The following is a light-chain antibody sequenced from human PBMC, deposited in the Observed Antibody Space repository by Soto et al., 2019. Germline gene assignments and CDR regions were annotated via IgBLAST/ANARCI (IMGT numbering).Light chain of an antibody. J-gene: IGLJ1*01. V-gene: IGLV2-8*01. Sequence: QSALTQPPSASGSPGQSVTISCTGPSSDVGGYNYVSWYQQHPGKAPKLIIYEFNKRPSGVPNRFSGSKSGNTASLTVSGLQAEDEADYYCSSYAGSNNYVFGAGTKLTVL. CDR3: SSYAGSNNYV. CDR2: EFN. CDR1: SSDVGGYNY.